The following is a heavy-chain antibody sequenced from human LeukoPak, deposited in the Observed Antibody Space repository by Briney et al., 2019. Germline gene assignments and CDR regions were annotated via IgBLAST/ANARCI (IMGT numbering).Heavy chain of an antibody. D-gene: IGHD4/OR15-4a*01. Sequence: GRSLRLSCAASGFTFSSYGMHWVRQAPGKGLEWVVVISYDGSNKYCADFVKGRFTISRDNSKNTLYLQMNSLRAEDTAVYYCAKQSGADRGHLDFWGQGTLVTVSS. CDR2: ISYDGSNK. CDR3: AKQSGADRGHLDF. V-gene: IGHV3-30*18. J-gene: IGHJ4*02. CDR1: GFTFSSYG.